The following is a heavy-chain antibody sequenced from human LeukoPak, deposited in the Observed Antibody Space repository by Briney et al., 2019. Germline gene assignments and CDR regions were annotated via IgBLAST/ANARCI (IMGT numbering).Heavy chain of an antibody. D-gene: IGHD5-24*01. CDR1: GFTFSSYS. Sequence: GGSLRLSCAASGFTFSSYSMNWVRQAPGKGLEWVGFIRSKACGGTTEYAASVKGRFTISRDDSKSIAYLQMNSLKTEDTAVYYCTLSARETMAPYYYYGMDVWGQGTTVTVSS. V-gene: IGHV3-49*04. CDR2: IRSKACGGTT. CDR3: TLSARETMAPYYYYGMDV. J-gene: IGHJ6*02.